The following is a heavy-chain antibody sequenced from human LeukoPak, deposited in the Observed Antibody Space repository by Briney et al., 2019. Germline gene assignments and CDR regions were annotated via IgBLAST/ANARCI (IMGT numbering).Heavy chain of an antibody. CDR3: AKDIFYGSLDDAFDI. Sequence: GGSLRLSCAASGFTFSSYWLSWVRQAPGKGLEWVSLISGDGGSTYYADSVKGRFTISRDNSKNSLYLQMNSLRTEDTAFYYCAKDIFYGSLDDAFDIWGQGTMVTVSS. CDR1: GFTFSSYW. V-gene: IGHV3-43*02. J-gene: IGHJ3*02. CDR2: ISGDGGST. D-gene: IGHD1-26*01.